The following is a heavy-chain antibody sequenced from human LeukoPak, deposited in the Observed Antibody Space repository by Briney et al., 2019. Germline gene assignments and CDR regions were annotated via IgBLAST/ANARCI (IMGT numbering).Heavy chain of an antibody. CDR3: ARSYSSGWAGWSGEIYYFDY. CDR1: GYSFTSYW. V-gene: IGHV5-10-1*01. D-gene: IGHD6-19*01. J-gene: IGHJ4*02. Sequence: GESLKISCKGSGYSFTSYWISWVRQMPGKGLEWMGRIDPSDSYTNYSPSFQGHVAISADKSISTAYLQWSSLKASDTAMYYCARSYSSGWAGWSGEIYYFDYWGQGTLVTVSS. CDR2: IDPSDSYT.